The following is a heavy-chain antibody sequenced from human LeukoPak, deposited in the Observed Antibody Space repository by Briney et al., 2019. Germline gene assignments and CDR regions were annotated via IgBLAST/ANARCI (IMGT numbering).Heavy chain of an antibody. Sequence: PGGSLRLSCVASGFTFSSYAMHWVRQAPGKGLEWVAVIAYDGNNKYYADSVKGRFTISRDNSKNTLYLQMNSLRAEDTAVYYCARSPQFQTPVFDYWGQGTLVTVSS. V-gene: IGHV3-30-3*01. CDR1: GFTFSSYA. CDR3: ARSPQFQTPVFDY. CDR2: IAYDGNNK. J-gene: IGHJ4*02.